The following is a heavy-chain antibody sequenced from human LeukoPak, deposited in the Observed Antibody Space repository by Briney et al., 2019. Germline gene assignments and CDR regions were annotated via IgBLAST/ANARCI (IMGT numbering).Heavy chain of an antibody. CDR3: ARDQEGFDY. Sequence: PSVKVSCKASGYTFTSNYIHWVRQAPGQGLEWMGMIYPRDGSTSYTQKFQGRVTVTRDTSTSTVHMELSGLRSEDTAVYYCARDQEGFDYWGQGTLVTVSS. V-gene: IGHV1-46*01. CDR2: IYPRDGST. CDR1: GYTFTSNY. J-gene: IGHJ4*02.